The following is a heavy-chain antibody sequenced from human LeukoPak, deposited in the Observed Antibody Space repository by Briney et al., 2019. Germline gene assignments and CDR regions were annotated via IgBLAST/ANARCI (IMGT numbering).Heavy chain of an antibody. J-gene: IGHJ4*02. CDR1: GYTFTGYY. CDR2: INPNSGDT. Sequence: ASVKVSCKASGYTFTGYYMHWVRQAPGQGLEWMGWINPNSGDTNYAQKFQGRVTMTRDTSISTAYMELSRLRSDDTAVYYCAREVDYYDTSDYFPLGYWGQGTLVTVSS. CDR3: AREVDYYDTSDYFPLGY. V-gene: IGHV1-2*02. D-gene: IGHD3-22*01.